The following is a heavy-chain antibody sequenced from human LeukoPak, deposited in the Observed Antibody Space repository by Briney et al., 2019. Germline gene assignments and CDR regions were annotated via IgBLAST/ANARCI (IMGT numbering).Heavy chain of an antibody. V-gene: IGHV1-24*01. CDR2: FDPEDGET. D-gene: IGHD3-10*01. J-gene: IGHJ4*02. CDR1: GYTLTELS. Sequence: GASVTVSCKVSGYTLTELSMHWVRQAPGKGLEWMGGFDPEDGETIYAQKFQGRVTMTEDTSTDTAYMELSSLRSEDTAVYYCATGDTVRHLPFDYWGQGTLVTVSS. CDR3: ATGDTVRHLPFDY.